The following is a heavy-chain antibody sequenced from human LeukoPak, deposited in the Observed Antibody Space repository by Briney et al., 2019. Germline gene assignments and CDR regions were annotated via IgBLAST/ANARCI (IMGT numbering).Heavy chain of an antibody. CDR2: INPNSGGT. CDR1: GYTFTGYY. CDR3: ARDLGFCSRTSCFGYDI. J-gene: IGHJ3*02. D-gene: IGHD2-2*01. V-gene: IGHV1-2*02. Sequence: GASVQVSCTASGYTFTGYYMHWVRQAPGQGLEWMGWINPNSGGTKYAQNFQGRVTMTRDTSISTAYMEVSSLRSDDTAVYYCARDLGFCSRTSCFGYDIWGQGTMVTVSS.